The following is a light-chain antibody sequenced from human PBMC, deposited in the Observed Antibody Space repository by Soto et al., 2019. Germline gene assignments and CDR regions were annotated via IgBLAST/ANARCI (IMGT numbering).Light chain of an antibody. CDR1: QSISSW. V-gene: IGKV1-5*01. CDR2: DAS. J-gene: IGKJ2*01. CDR3: QQYNSYT. Sequence: GDRVTITCRASQSISSWLAWYQQKPGKAPKLLIYDASSLESGVTSRFSGSGSGTEFTLTISSLQPDDFATYYCQQYNSYTFGQGTKLEIK.